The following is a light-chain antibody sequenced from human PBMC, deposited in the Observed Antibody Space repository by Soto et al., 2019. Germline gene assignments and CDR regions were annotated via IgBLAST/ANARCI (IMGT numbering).Light chain of an antibody. Sequence: DIQMTQSPSSLSASVGDRVTITCRASQSISSYLNWYQQKPGKAPKLLIYAASSLQSGVPSRFSGSGSGTDFTLTISRLEPEDFAVYYCQQYGSSPVTFGQGTKVEIK. CDR3: QQYGSSPVT. J-gene: IGKJ1*01. CDR1: QSISSY. CDR2: AAS. V-gene: IGKV1-39*01.